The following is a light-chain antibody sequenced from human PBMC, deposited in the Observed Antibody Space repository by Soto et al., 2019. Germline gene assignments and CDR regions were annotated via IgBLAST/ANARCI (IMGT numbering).Light chain of an antibody. CDR3: QQYATSPT. Sequence: EIVLTQSGATLSLSPGERATLSCRASQSVSSYVAWYQQKPGQAPRLLIYDASNRATGIPARFSGSGSGTEFTLTISSLEPEDFAVFYCQQYATSPTFGQGTRLEIK. CDR2: DAS. CDR1: QSVSSY. J-gene: IGKJ5*01. V-gene: IGKV3-11*01.